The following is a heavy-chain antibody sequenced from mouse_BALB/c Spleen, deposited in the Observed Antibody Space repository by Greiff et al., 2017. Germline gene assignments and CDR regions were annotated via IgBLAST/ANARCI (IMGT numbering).Heavy chain of an antibody. Sequence: VMLVESGPGLVAPSQSLSITCTVSGFSLTSYGVHWVRQPPGKGLEWLGVIWAGGSTNYNSALMSRLSISKDNSKSQVFLKMNSLQTDDTAMYYCAREYGSSYDAMDYWGQGTSVTVSS. J-gene: IGHJ4*01. V-gene: IGHV2-9*02. CDR2: IWAGGST. CDR3: AREYGSSYDAMDY. D-gene: IGHD1-1*01. CDR1: GFSLTSYG.